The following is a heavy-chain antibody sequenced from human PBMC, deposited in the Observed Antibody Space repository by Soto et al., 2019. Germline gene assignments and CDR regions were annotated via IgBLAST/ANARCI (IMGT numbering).Heavy chain of an antibody. D-gene: IGHD3-3*01. Sequence: EVQLVESGGGLVQPGRSLRLSCAASGFTFDDYAMHWVRQAPGKGLEWVSGISWNSGSIGYADSVKGRFTISRDNAKNSLYLQMNSLRDEDTALYYCAKGSRIWSGYYLDYWGQGTLVTVSS. CDR3: AKGSRIWSGYYLDY. V-gene: IGHV3-9*01. CDR2: ISWNSGSI. J-gene: IGHJ4*02. CDR1: GFTFDDYA.